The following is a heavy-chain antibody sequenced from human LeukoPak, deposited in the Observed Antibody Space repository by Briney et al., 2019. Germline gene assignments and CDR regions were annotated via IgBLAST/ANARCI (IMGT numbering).Heavy chain of an antibody. D-gene: IGHD2-21*01. CDR1: GFTFTDAW. V-gene: IGHV3-15*01. CDR3: TTEVMGRPYFDY. J-gene: IGHJ4*02. Sequence: PGGSLRLSCAASGFTFTDAWMSWVRQAPGKGLEWVSRIKSNADGGTTEYAAPVKGRFTISRDDSKNTLYLQMNSLKTEDTAVYFCTTEVMGRPYFDYRGPGTLVTVSS. CDR2: IKSNADGGTT.